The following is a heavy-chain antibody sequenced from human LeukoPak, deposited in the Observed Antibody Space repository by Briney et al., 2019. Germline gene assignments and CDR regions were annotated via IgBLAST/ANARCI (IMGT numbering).Heavy chain of an antibody. CDR1: GGSISSGDYY. V-gene: IGHV4-30-4*08. CDR2: IYYSGST. J-gene: IGHJ4*02. CDR3: ARDSSSWYGFY. D-gene: IGHD6-13*01. Sequence: KSSETLSLTCTVSGGSISSGDYYWSWIRQPPGKGLEWIGYIYYSGSTYYNPSLKSRVTISVDTSKNQFSLKLSSVTAADTAVYYCARDSSSWYGFYWGQGTLVTVSP.